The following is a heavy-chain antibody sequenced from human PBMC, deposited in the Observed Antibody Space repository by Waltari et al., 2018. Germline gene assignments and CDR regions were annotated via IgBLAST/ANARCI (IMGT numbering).Heavy chain of an antibody. D-gene: IGHD2-2*03. CDR1: GFIFKEAW. CDR3: ATEGLIYTSLDIYDF. J-gene: IGHJ4*02. Sequence: EVRLVESGGGLVKPGGSIRLSCAASGFIFKEAWMSWVRQAPGKGLEWVGRIKTKAEGETTDYAGPVKGRFTISRDDAANNLFLQMNSLKIDDTAVYYCATEGLIYTSLDIYDFWGQGSLVAVSS. V-gene: IGHV3-15*01. CDR2: IKTKAEGETT.